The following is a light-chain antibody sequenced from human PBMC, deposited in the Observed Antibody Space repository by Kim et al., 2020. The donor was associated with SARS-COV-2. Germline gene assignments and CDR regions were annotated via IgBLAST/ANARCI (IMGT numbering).Light chain of an antibody. Sequence: SAGERATLSCRASQSVSSDLAWYQQKPGQAPRLLIYGASTRAAGVPARFSGSGSGTEFTLTIGSLQSEDFAVYYCQQYNNWPPLTFGGGTKVDIK. J-gene: IGKJ4*01. V-gene: IGKV3-15*01. CDR1: QSVSSD. CDR2: GAS. CDR3: QQYNNWPPLT.